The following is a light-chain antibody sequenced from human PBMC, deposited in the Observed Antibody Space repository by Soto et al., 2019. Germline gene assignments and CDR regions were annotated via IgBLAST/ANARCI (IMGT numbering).Light chain of an antibody. CDR2: GNS. J-gene: IGLJ2*01. CDR3: QSYDSSLSGKVV. V-gene: IGLV1-40*01. Sequence: QSVLTQPPSVSGAPGQRVTISCTGSSSNIGAGYDVHWYQQLPGTAPKLLIYGNSNRPSGVPDRISGSKSGTSASLAITGLQAEDEADYYCQSYDSSLSGKVVFGGGTQLTVL. CDR1: SSNIGAGYD.